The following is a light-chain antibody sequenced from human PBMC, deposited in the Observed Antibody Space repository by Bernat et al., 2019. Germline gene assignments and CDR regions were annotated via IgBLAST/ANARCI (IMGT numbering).Light chain of an antibody. CDR3: QQLDKFPIT. V-gene: IGKV1-9*01. CDR2: GAS. J-gene: IGKJ5*01. CDR1: QVIGTY. Sequence: IQLTQSPSFLSASVGDRVTITCRVSQVIGTYLAWYHQKPGKAPHLLIYGASTLQSGVPPRFSGSGSGTEFTLTISSLQPEDSATYYCQQLDKFPITFGQETRLEIK.